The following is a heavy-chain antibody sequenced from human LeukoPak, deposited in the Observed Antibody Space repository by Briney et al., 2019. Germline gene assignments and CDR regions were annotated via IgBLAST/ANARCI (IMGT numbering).Heavy chain of an antibody. CDR2: MNPNSGAT. CDR3: ARPSPPHSVWGIYFFNS. J-gene: IGHJ4*02. V-gene: IGHV1-8*01. CDR1: GYTFSNHD. Sequence: ASVKVSCKASGYTFSNHDFNWMRQATGQGLEWMGWMNPNSGATGYAQKFQGRVTMTRDTSITTAYMELSSLTSEDTAVYYCARPSPPHSVWGIYFFNSWGQEPLVTVSS. D-gene: IGHD3-16*01.